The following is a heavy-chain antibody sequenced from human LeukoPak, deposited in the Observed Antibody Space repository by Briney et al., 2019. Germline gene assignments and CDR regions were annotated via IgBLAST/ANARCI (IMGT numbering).Heavy chain of an antibody. Sequence: SVKVSCTASGGTFSSYAISWVRQAPGQGLEWMGGIIPIFGTANYAQKFQGRVTITADESTSTAYMELSSLRSEDTAVYYCARVGLKEFDPWGQGTLVTVSS. CDR3: ARVGLKEFDP. CDR1: GGTFSSYA. V-gene: IGHV1-69*13. CDR2: IIPIFGTA. J-gene: IGHJ5*02.